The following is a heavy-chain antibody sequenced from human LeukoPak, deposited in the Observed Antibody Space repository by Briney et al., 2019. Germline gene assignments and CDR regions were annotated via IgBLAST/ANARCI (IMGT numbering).Heavy chain of an antibody. CDR3: ARVFPRWYGSGSYYRMWYFDL. CDR1: GLTLSPYG. Sequence: GGPLRLSCAASGLTLSPYGMHWVRQAPGKGLEWVAVISYEGGNQHYAHSVKGRFIISRDNPRNTLYLQMNSLRAEDTAVYYCARVFPRWYGSGSYYRMWYFDLWGRGTLVTVSS. D-gene: IGHD3-10*01. J-gene: IGHJ2*01. CDR2: ISYEGGNQ. V-gene: IGHV3-33*08.